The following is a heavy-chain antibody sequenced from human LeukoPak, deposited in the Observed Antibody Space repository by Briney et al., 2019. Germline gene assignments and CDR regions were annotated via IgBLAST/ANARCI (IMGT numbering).Heavy chain of an antibody. CDR3: ARGATGSRATDY. CDR2: IYSGGTT. Sequence: LGGSLRLSCAASGFTVSSNYMSWVRQAPGKGLEWVSVIYSGGTTYYADSVKGRFTISRDNSKNTLYLQMNSLRVEDTAEYYCARGATGSRATDYWGQGTLVTVSS. CDR1: GFTVSSNY. J-gene: IGHJ4*02. D-gene: IGHD1-14*01. V-gene: IGHV3-66*01.